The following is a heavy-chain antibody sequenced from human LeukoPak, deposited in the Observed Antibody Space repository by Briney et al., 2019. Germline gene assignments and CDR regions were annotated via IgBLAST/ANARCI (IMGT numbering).Heavy chain of an antibody. D-gene: IGHD5-12*01. J-gene: IGHJ4*02. CDR3: ASATRIVATIGY. CDR1: GFTFSSYA. Sequence: GGSLRLSCAASGFTFSSYAMHWVRQAPGKGLEWVAVISYDGSNKYYADSVKGRFTISRDNSKNTLYLQMNSLRAEDTAVYYCASATRIVATIGYWGQGTLVTVSS. V-gene: IGHV3-30-3*01. CDR2: ISYDGSNK.